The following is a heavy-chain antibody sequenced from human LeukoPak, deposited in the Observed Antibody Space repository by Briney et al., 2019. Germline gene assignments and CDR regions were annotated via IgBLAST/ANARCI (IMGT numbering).Heavy chain of an antibody. Sequence: GGSLRLSCSASGFTFSTYAMHWVRQAPGKGLEWVSAVDGSSGRTFYADSVKGRFTISRDNSKNVLYLQMNSLTVDDTATYYCAKVNRGSVVNYFGLDSWGQGTLVTVSS. CDR2: VDGSSGRT. CDR1: GFTFSTYA. D-gene: IGHD1-7*01. V-gene: IGHV3-23*01. J-gene: IGHJ4*02. CDR3: AKVNRGSVVNYFGLDS.